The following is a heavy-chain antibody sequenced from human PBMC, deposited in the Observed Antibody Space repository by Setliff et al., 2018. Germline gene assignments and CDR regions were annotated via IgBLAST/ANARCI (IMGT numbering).Heavy chain of an antibody. CDR1: GGSISSGSNY. D-gene: IGHD2-21*02. J-gene: IGHJ4*02. CDR3: ARHWDFCGGACPHNSIDY. V-gene: IGHV4-39*01. Sequence: SETLSLTCTVSGGSISSGSNYWSWIRQPAGRGLEWIGHIYYSATTYCNPSLKSRVTISVDTSRNQFPVQLRSVTAADTAVYYCARHWDFCGGACPHNSIDYWGQGTLVTVSS. CDR2: IYYSATT.